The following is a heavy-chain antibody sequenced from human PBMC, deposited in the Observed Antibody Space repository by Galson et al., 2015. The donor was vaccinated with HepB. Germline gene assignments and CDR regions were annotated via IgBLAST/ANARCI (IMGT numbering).Heavy chain of an antibody. D-gene: IGHD6-19*01. CDR1: GFTFSSYG. CDR3: AKESVQWLSPGRGYFDY. CDR2: ISYDGSNK. J-gene: IGHJ4*02. Sequence: SLRLSCAASGFTFSSYGMHWVRQAPGKGLEWVAVISYDGSNKHYADSVKGRFTISRDNSKNTLYLQMNSLRAEDTAVYYCAKESVQWLSPGRGYFDYWGQGTLVTVSS. V-gene: IGHV3-30*18.